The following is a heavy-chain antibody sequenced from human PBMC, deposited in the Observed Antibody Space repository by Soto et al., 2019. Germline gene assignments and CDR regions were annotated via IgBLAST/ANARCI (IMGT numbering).Heavy chain of an antibody. CDR2: VYYTGTT. CDR3: ATGHIPITIFGVVTRYGMVV. Sequence: SETLSLTCTVSGDSISPHYWTWVRRPPGKGLEWVGYVYYTGTTMYNPSLKSRLTISVDRSKNQVSLNLTSVTAADTAVYYCATGHIPITIFGVVTRYGMVVWGPGTTVTVSS. J-gene: IGHJ6*02. CDR1: GDSISPHY. D-gene: IGHD3-3*01. V-gene: IGHV4-59*08.